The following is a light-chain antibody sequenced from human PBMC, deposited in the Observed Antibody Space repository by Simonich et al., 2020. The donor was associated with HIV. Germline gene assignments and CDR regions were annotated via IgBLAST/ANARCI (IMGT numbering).Light chain of an antibody. Sequence: AIRMTQSPSSLSASTGNRITITCRACPGINTYLAWYQQKPGKAPKIMISSASTLQSGVPSRFSGSGSGTDFTLTISWLQSEDFATYYCQQYYNYPLTFGGGTKVEIK. CDR3: QQYYNYPLT. CDR1: PGINTY. V-gene: IGKV1-8*01. J-gene: IGKJ4*01. CDR2: SAS.